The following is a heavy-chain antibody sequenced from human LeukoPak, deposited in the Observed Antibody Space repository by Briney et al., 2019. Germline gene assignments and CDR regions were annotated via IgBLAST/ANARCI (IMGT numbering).Heavy chain of an antibody. CDR1: GGSISRGSYY. CDR3: ARQAVAGRAFDY. V-gene: IGHV4-61*02. D-gene: IGHD6-19*01. CDR2: FHTSGST. J-gene: IGHJ4*02. Sequence: PSETLSLTCNVSGGSISRGSYYWSWIRQPAGKGLEWIGRFHTSGSTYYSPSLKSRVTISVDTSKNQVSLKLSSVTAADTAVYYCARQAVAGRAFDYWGQGTLVTVSS.